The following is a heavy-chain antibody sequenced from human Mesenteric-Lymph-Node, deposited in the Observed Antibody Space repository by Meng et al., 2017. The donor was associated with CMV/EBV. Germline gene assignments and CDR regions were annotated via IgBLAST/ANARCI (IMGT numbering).Heavy chain of an antibody. J-gene: IGHJ5*02. Sequence: SETLSLTCTVSGGSISSCSYRWGWIRQPPGKGLEWIGSMCYGGSAYYNPSLKSRVTISLDTSKNQFSLKLSSVTAADTALYYCARSYYQLLIPPLNWFDPWGQGTLVTVSS. CDR1: GGSISSCSYR. D-gene: IGHD2-2*01. CDR2: MCYGGSA. CDR3: ARSYYQLLIPPLNWFDP. V-gene: IGHV4-39*07.